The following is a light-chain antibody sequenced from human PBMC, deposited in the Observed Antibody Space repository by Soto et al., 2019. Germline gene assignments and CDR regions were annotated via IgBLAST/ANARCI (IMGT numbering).Light chain of an antibody. CDR3: MQATQSSWT. Sequence: DIVMTQTPLSSPVTLGRAACVSFRSSQTLVHNDGNTYLSWFQQRPGQPPRLLIYKVSDRFSGVPDRFSGSGAGTDFTLTISRVEAEDVGVYYCMQATQSSWTFGQGTKVDIK. V-gene: IGKV2-24*01. J-gene: IGKJ1*01. CDR2: KVS. CDR1: QTLVHNDGNTY.